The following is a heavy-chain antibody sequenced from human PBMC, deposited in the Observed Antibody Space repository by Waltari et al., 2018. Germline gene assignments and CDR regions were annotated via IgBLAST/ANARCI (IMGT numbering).Heavy chain of an antibody. CDR3: ARDTPAPRITGATSVDY. V-gene: IGHV4-38-2*02. CDR2: SYNSGST. J-gene: IGHJ4*02. D-gene: IGHD1-20*01. CDR1: GYSISSGYY. Sequence: QVQLQESGPGLVKPSETLSLTCAVSGYSISSGYYWGWIRQPPVKGLEWIGSSYNSGSTFYNPSRKSRVTISVDTSKNQFSLKLSSVTAADTAVYYCARDTPAPRITGATSVDYWGQGTLVTVSS.